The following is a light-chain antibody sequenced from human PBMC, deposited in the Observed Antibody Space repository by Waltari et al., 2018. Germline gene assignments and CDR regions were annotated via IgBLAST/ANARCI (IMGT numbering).Light chain of an antibody. CDR1: SSHVGGYNY. V-gene: IGLV2-11*02. Sequence: QSALTQPLSVSGSPGQSVTISCTGTSSHVGGYNYVSCYQQHPGKAPKLMIYEVIKRPSGVPDRFSGSKSGNTASLTISGLQAEDEADYYCCSYAGSYTYVFGTGTKVTVL. CDR2: EVI. J-gene: IGLJ1*01. CDR3: CSYAGSYTYV.